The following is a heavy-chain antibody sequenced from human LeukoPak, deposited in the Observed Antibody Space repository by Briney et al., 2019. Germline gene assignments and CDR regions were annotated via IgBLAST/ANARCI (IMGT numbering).Heavy chain of an antibody. V-gene: IGHV4-4*07. CDR3: ARGRYFGY. Sequence: SETLSLTCTVSAGSISSYYWSWIRQPAGEGLEWIGRIYNTGSTTYNPSLKSRDTMSVDTSKNQFSLKLTSVTAADTAVYYCARGRYFGYWGQGTLVTVSS. J-gene: IGHJ4*02. D-gene: IGHD3-9*01. CDR1: AGSISSYY. CDR2: IYNTGST.